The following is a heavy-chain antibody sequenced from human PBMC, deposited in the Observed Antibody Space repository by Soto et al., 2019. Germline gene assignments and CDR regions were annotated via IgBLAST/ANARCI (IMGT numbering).Heavy chain of an antibody. CDR2: ILYSGNA. V-gene: IGHV4-30-4*01. CDR1: GRSIRSANYF. CDR3: ARADIAGTPCADAFDL. J-gene: IGHJ3*01. D-gene: IGHD1-20*01. Sequence: QVQLQESRPGLVKPSQTLSLTCTVSGRSIRSANYFWSWVRQPPGKGMEWIGYILYSGNAYYNPSHKSRVTTSGDPSKNKFFKKLNSVPAADTAVYYCARADIAGTPCADAFDLWGPGTRLTVSS.